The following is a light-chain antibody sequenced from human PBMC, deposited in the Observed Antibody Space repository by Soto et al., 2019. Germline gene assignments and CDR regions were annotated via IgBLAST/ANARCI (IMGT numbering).Light chain of an antibody. CDR3: AAWDGSLNNVL. Sequence: QSVLTQPPSASGTPGQRVTISCSGSASSIGTNTVNWYRQLPGTAPKLLIYGDNQRPSGVPDRFSGSKSGTSAFLAISGLQSEDEAEYYCAAWDGSLNNVLFGGGTQLTVL. J-gene: IGLJ2*01. CDR1: ASSIGTNT. CDR2: GDN. V-gene: IGLV1-44*01.